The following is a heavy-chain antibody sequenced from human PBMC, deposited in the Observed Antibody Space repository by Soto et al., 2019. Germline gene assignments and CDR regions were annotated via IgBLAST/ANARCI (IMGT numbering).Heavy chain of an antibody. CDR2: MNPHSGDT. CDR3: ARQQATAY. V-gene: IGHV1-8*01. CDR1: GYTFVNYE. Sequence: ASVKVSCKASGYTFVNYEINWVRQATGQGLEWLGWMNPHSGDTFYAQNFQGRVTMTRNTSITTAYMELNSLKSEDTAVYYCARQQATAYWGQGTLVTVSS. J-gene: IGHJ4*02.